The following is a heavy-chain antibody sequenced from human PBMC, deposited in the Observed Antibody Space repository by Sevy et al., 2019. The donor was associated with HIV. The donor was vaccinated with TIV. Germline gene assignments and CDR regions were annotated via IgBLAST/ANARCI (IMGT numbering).Heavy chain of an antibody. Sequence: SETLSLTCTVSGGSITSGGYCWSWIRQHPGKGLEWIGYVYYTGSTYYSPSLKSRVTMSVDTSKNQFSLRLTSVTAADTAVYYCVRDKNYYDSSGFYRGFFDSWGQGTLVTVSS. V-gene: IGHV4-31*03. CDR3: VRDKNYYDSSGFYRGFFDS. D-gene: IGHD3-22*01. J-gene: IGHJ4*02. CDR2: VYYTGST. CDR1: GGSITSGGYC.